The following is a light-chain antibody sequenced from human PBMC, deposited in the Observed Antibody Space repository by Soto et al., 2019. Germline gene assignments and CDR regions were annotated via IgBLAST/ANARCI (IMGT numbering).Light chain of an antibody. CDR3: NSYTSSSTYV. J-gene: IGLJ1*01. CDR1: SSDVGSYNR. V-gene: IGLV2-18*02. CDR2: EVS. Sequence: ALTQPPSVSGSPGQSVTISCTGTSSDVGSYNRVSWYQQPPGTAPKLMIYEVSNRPSGVPDRFSGSKSGNTASLTISGLQAEDEADYYCNSYTSSSTYVFGTGTKVTVL.